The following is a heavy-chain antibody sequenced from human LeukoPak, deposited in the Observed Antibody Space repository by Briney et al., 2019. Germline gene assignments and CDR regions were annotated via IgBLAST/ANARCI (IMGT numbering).Heavy chain of an antibody. Sequence: SETLSLTCTVSGDSISSSSYYWGWIRQPPGKGLEWIGNIYYSGSTNYNPSLKSRVTISVDTSKNQFSLKLSSVTAADTAVYYCAREYSSSWYDNYYYGMDVWGQGTTVTVSS. D-gene: IGHD6-13*01. CDR3: AREYSSSWYDNYYYGMDV. J-gene: IGHJ6*02. CDR2: IYYSGST. CDR1: GDSISSSSYY. V-gene: IGHV4-39*07.